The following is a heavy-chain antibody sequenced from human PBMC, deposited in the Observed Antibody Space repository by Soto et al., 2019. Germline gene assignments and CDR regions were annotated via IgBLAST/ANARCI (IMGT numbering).Heavy chain of an antibody. V-gene: IGHV1-69*01. Sequence: QVQLVQSGAAVKKPGSSVKVSCKASGGTFSSYAISWVRQAPGQGLEWMGGIIPIFGTANYAQKFQGRVTITADESTSTDYMELSSLRSEDTAVYYCARDRWELTYYYGMDVWGQGTTVTVS. CDR3: ARDRWELTYYYGMDV. CDR1: GGTFSSYA. D-gene: IGHD1-26*01. J-gene: IGHJ6*02. CDR2: IIPIFGTA.